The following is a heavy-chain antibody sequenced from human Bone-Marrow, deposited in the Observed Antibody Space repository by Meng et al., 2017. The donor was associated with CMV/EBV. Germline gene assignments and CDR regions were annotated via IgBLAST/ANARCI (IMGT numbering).Heavy chain of an antibody. V-gene: IGHV3-13*01. Sequence: GESLKISCAASGFTFSSYDMHWVRQATGKGLEWVSAIGTAGDTYYPGSVKGRFTISRENAKNSLYLQMNSLRAGDTAVYYCARGGCSSTSCSTYSYYGMDVWGQGTTVTVSS. D-gene: IGHD2-2*02. J-gene: IGHJ6*02. CDR3: ARGGCSSTSCSTYSYYGMDV. CDR1: GFTFSSYD. CDR2: IGTAGDT.